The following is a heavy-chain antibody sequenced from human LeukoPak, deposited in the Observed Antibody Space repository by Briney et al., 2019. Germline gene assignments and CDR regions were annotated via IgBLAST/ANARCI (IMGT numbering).Heavy chain of an antibody. CDR2: IYSGGST. D-gene: IGHD5-24*01. V-gene: IGHV3-53*01. Sequence: GSLRLSCAASGFTVSSNYMSWVRQAPGKGLEWVSVIYSGGSTYYADSVKGRFTISRDNSKNTLYLQMNSLRAEDTAVYYCARHRDGYNPDYWGQGTLVTVSS. J-gene: IGHJ4*02. CDR1: GFTVSSNY. CDR3: ARHRDGYNPDY.